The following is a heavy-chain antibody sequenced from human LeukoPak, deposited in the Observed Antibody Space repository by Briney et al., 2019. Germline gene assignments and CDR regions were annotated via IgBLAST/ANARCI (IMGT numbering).Heavy chain of an antibody. CDR3: ARFRYCSSTSCSYFDY. D-gene: IGHD2-2*01. J-gene: IGHJ4*02. CDR2: INPNSGGT. V-gene: IGHV1-2*02. Sequence: ASVKVSCKASGYTFTGYYMHWVRQAPGQGLEWMGWINPNSGGTNYAQKFQGRVTMTRDTSISTAYMKLSRLRSDDTAVYYCARFRYCSSTSCSYFDYWGQGTLVTVSS. CDR1: GYTFTGYY.